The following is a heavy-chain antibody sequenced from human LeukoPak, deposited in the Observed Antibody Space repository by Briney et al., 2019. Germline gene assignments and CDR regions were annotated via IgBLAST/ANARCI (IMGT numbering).Heavy chain of an antibody. CDR3: AREACSGGSCVPWDHDPFDI. Sequence: GASVKVSCKASGGTFSSYAISWVRQAPGQGLEWMGGIIPIFGTANYAQKFQGRVTMTRDMSTSTVYMELRSLKSEDTAIYYCAREACSGGSCVPWDHDPFDIWGQGTMVTVSS. J-gene: IGHJ3*02. CDR1: GGTFSSYA. CDR2: IIPIFGTA. V-gene: IGHV1-69*05. D-gene: IGHD2-15*01.